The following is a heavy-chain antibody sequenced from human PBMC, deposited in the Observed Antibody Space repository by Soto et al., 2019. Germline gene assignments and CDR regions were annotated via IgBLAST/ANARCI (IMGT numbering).Heavy chain of an antibody. D-gene: IGHD4-17*01. CDR1: GGSISSYY. CDR3: AXGDYGDYVGGSYYGMGV. J-gene: IGHJ6*02. CDR2: IYYSGST. Sequence: PSETLSLTCTVSGGSISSYYWSWIRQPPGKGLEWIGYIYYSGSTNYNPSLKSRVTISVDTSKNQFSLKLSSVTAADTAVYYCAXGDYGDYVGGSYYGMGVWGQGTTVTVSS. V-gene: IGHV4-59*01.